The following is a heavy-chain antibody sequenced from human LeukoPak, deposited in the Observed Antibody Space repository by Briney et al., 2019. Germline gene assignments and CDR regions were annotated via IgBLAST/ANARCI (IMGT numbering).Heavy chain of an antibody. CDR3: AKDQGGIQLLSGWHYYYGMDV. D-gene: IGHD5-18*01. CDR2: LSYDGSNK. CDR1: GFTFSSYG. Sequence: PGGSLRPSCAASGFTFSSYGIHWVRQAPGKGLEWVAVLSYDGSNKYYADSVKGRFTISRDNSKNTLYLQMNSLRPEDTAVYYCAKDQGGIQLLSGWHYYYGMDVWGQGTTVTVSS. V-gene: IGHV3-30*18. J-gene: IGHJ6*02.